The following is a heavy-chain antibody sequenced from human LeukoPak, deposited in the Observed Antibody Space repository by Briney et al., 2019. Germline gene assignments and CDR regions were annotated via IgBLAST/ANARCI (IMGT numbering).Heavy chain of an antibody. CDR2: VSGSGGST. V-gene: IGHV3-23*01. CDR3: AKGLVRSGPYGMDV. J-gene: IGHJ6*02. CDR1: GLTFSSYA. D-gene: IGHD2-2*01. Sequence: GGSLRLSCVASGLTFSSYAMSWVRQAPGKGLELVSAVSGSGGSTYYADSVQGRFTISRDNSKNTLNLQMNSLRAEDTAVFYCAKGLVRSGPYGMDVWGQGTTVTVSS.